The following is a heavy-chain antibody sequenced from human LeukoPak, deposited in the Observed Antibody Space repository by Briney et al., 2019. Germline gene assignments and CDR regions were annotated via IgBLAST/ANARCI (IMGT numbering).Heavy chain of an antibody. CDR1: GGSISGGGYY. J-gene: IGHJ5*02. Sequence: PSETLSLTCTVSGGSISGGGYYWSWLRQHPGKGLEWIGYIYYSGSTYYNPSLKSRVTISVDTSKNQFSLKLSSVTAADTAVYYCARESTVNGWFDPWGQGTLVTVSS. CDR2: IYYSGST. V-gene: IGHV4-31*03. D-gene: IGHD4-17*01. CDR3: ARESTVNGWFDP.